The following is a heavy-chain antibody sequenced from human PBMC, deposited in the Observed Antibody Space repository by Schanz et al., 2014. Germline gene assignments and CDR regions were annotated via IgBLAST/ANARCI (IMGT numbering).Heavy chain of an antibody. Sequence: QVQLQESGPGLVKPSGTLSLICAVSGASISSSNWWTWVRQAPGKGLEWIGQIYHTGSTDFNPSLKSRVTISVDKSKNQFSLILSSMTAADTAVYYCTRSTLWSYDVWGRGTMVIVSS. D-gene: IGHD2-21*01. CDR1: GASISSSNW. CDR3: TRSTLWSYDV. V-gene: IGHV4-4*02. CDR2: IYHTGST. J-gene: IGHJ3*01.